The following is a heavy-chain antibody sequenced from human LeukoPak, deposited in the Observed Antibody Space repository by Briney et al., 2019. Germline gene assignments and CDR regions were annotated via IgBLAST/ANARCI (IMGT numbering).Heavy chain of an antibody. J-gene: IGHJ4*02. V-gene: IGHV3-21*01. Sequence: GGSLRLSCAASGFTFSSYSMNWVRQAPGKGLEWVSSISSSSYIYYADSVKGRFTISRDNAKNSLYLQMNSLRAEDTAVYYCARVVAAAGTDHWGQGTLVTVSS. D-gene: IGHD6-13*01. CDR1: GFTFSSYS. CDR3: ARVVAAAGTDH. CDR2: ISSSSYI.